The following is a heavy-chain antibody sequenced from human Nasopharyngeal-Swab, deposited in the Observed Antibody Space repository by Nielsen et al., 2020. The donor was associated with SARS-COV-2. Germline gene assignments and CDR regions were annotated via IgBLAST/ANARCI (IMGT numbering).Heavy chain of an antibody. CDR2: VSTSGTYI. J-gene: IGHJ6*02. V-gene: IGHV3-21*01. Sequence: GESLKISCAASGFTFSSYNMNWVRQAPGKGLEWVSSVSTSGTYIYYADSVKGRFTISRDNAKNSLYLQMNSLRAEDTAVYYCARETRGVNYYYYGLDVWGQGTTVTVSS. CDR1: GFTFSSYN. CDR3: ARETRGVNYYYYGLDV. D-gene: IGHD2-21*01.